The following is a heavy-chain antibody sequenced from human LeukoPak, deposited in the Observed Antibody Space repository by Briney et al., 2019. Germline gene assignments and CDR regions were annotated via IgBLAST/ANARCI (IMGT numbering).Heavy chain of an antibody. J-gene: IGHJ4*02. Sequence: SETLSLTCSVSGGSISRSSDYWGWIRQPPGKGLEWIGSVFYSGSPYYNPSLKSRLTISVDTSKNQFSLKLTSVTAADTAVYYCARHPRRDGYSNFDFWGQGALVTVSS. CDR2: VFYSGSP. D-gene: IGHD5-24*01. V-gene: IGHV4-39*01. CDR1: GGSISRSSDY. CDR3: ARHPRRDGYSNFDF.